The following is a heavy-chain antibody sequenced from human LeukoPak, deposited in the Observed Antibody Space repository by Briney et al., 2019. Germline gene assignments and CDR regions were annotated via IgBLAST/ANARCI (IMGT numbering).Heavy chain of an antibody. CDR3: ARSITMVRGVIIGLDY. V-gene: IGHV3-30*04. Sequence: GGSLRLSCAASGFTFSSYAIHWVRQAPGKGLEWVAVISDDGSKKYYADSVKGRFTVSRDSSKNTAYLQMNSLRAEDTAVYYCARSITMVRGVIIGLDYWGQGTLVTVSS. CDR2: ISDDGSKK. CDR1: GFTFSSYA. J-gene: IGHJ4*02. D-gene: IGHD3-10*01.